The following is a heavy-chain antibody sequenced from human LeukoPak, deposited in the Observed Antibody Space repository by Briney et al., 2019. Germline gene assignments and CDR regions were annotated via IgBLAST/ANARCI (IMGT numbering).Heavy chain of an antibody. Sequence: GGSLRLSCAPSGFTFSNYWMHWVRQAPGKGLVWVSRINSDGSSTSYADSVKGRFTISRDNAKNTVYLQMNSLRAEDTAVYYCARVAPSMDVWGKGTTVTVSS. CDR2: INSDGSST. J-gene: IGHJ6*04. CDR1: GFTFSNYW. CDR3: ARVAPSMDV. V-gene: IGHV3-74*01.